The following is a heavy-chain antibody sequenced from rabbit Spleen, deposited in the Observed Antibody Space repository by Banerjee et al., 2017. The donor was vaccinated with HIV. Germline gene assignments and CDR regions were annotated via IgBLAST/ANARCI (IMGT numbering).Heavy chain of an antibody. V-gene: IGHV1S47*01. J-gene: IGHJ6*01. D-gene: IGHD4-1*01. CDR1: GFDFSSYG. CDR3: ARDLTDAIGWNFGW. CDR2: IDPVFGIT. Sequence: QEQLVESGGGLVQPGGSLKLSCKASGFDFSSYGVSWVRQAPGKGLEWIGYIDPVFGITYYANWVNGRFTISSHNAQNTLYLQLDSLTAADTATYFCARDLTDAIGWNFGWWGPGTLVTVS.